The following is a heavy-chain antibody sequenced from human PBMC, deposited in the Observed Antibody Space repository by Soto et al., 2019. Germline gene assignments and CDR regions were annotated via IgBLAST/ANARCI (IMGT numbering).Heavy chain of an antibody. V-gene: IGHV3-23*01. Sequence: GGSLRLSCAASVCTLDSYGMNWVRQAPGKGLEWVSTISGSGSSTFYADSVKGRFTISRDNSKNTIYLQMNSLRAEDTAVYHCAKGHLYTSSSVDFDYWGQGTLVTVSS. J-gene: IGHJ4*02. D-gene: IGHD2-2*02. CDR2: ISGSGSST. CDR1: VCTLDSYG. CDR3: AKGHLYTSSSVDFDY.